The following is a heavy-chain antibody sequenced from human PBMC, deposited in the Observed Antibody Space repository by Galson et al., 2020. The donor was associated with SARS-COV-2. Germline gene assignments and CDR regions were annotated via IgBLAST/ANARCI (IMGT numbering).Heavy chain of an antibody. V-gene: IGHV3-9*01. J-gene: IGHJ2*01. CDR1: GFTFDDYA. Sequence: TGGSLRLSCAASGFTFDDYAMNWVRQAPGKGLEWVSGISWNSGSILYADSVKGRVSISRDNAKNSLYLQMNSLRDEDTAFYYCAKDMLRYGPYWYFDLWGRGTLVTVSS. CDR3: AKDMLRYGPYWYFDL. D-gene: IGHD4-17*01. CDR2: ISWNSGSI.